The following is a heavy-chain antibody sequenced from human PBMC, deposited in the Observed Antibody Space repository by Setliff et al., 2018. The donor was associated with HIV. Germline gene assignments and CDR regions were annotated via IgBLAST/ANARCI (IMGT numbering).Heavy chain of an antibody. CDR2: IYYSGST. D-gene: IGHD6-25*01. Sequence: SETLSLTCTVSGGSISSSSYYWGWIRQPPGKGLEWIGSIYYSGSTYYNSSLESRVTISVDTSRNQFSLKLYSVTAADTAVYYCARMSISASVYFDYWGQGSQVTVSS. J-gene: IGHJ4*02. CDR3: ARMSISASVYFDY. V-gene: IGHV4-39*01. CDR1: GGSISSSSYY.